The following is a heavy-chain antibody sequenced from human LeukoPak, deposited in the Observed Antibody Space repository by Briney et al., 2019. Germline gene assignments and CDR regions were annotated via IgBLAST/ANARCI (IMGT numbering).Heavy chain of an antibody. CDR1: GGSISSGGYY. CDR3: ARDYGGTATHFDY. V-gene: IGHV4-31*03. J-gene: IGHJ4*02. Sequence: PSQTLSLTCTVSGGSISSGGYYWSWIRQHPGKGLEWIGYIYYSGSTYYNPSLKSRVTISVDTSKNQFSLKLSSVTAADTAVYYCARDYGGTATHFDYWGQGTLVTVSS. CDR2: IYYSGST. D-gene: IGHD4-23*01.